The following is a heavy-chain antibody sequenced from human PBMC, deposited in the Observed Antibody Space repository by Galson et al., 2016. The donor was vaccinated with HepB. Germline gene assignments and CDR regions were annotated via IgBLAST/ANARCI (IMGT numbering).Heavy chain of an antibody. J-gene: IGHJ4*02. V-gene: IGHV3-48*02. Sequence: SLRLSCAASGFTFTSYSMNWVRQVPGKGLEWVSYIGSSPGTVYYADSVKGRFTISRDNAKNSLYLQMNSLRDEDTAVYYCAREPLGYSYALVSYFDYWGQGTLVTVSS. CDR3: AREPLGYSYALVSYFDY. D-gene: IGHD5-18*01. CDR1: GFTFTSYS. CDR2: IGSSPGTV.